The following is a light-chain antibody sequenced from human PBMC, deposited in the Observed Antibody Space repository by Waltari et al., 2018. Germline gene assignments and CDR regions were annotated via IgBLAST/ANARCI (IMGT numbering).Light chain of an antibody. CDR1: QRISAW. CDR2: DAS. Sequence: DIQMTQSPSTLSASVGDRVTITCRAIQRISAWLAWYQLRPGKAPKLLISDASILERGVPSRFSGSGSGTEFTLTINSLQPDDFATYYCHQYTNFPLTFGGGTTVEIK. V-gene: IGKV1-5*01. J-gene: IGKJ4*01. CDR3: HQYTNFPLT.